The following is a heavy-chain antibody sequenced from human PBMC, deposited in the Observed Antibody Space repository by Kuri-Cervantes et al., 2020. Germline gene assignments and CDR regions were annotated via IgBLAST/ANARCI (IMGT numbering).Heavy chain of an antibody. J-gene: IGHJ5*02. Sequence: GGSLRLSCAASGFSFSDHYLDWVRQAPGKGLEWVSAISGSGGSTYYADSVKGRFTISRDNSKNTLYLQMNSLRAEDTAVYYCAKDPRTSNWFDPWGQGTLVTVSS. CDR1: GFSFSDHY. CDR3: AKDPRTSNWFDP. CDR2: ISGSGGST. D-gene: IGHD1-14*01. V-gene: IGHV3-23*01.